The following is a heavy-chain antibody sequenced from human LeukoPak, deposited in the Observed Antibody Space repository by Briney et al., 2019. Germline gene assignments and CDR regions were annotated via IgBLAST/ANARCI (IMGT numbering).Heavy chain of an antibody. CDR2: ISAYNGNT. J-gene: IGHJ5*02. Sequence: ASVKVSCKASGYTFTGYYMHWVRQAPGQGLEWMGWISAYNGNTNYAQKLQGRVTMTTDTSTSTAYMELRSLRSDDTAVYYCATSRGSQTWFDPWGQGTLVTVSS. D-gene: IGHD1-26*01. V-gene: IGHV1-18*04. CDR3: ATSRGSQTWFDP. CDR1: GYTFTGYY.